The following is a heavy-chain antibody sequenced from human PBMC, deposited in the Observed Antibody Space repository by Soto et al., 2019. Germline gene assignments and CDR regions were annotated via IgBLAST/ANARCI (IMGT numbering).Heavy chain of an antibody. V-gene: IGHV4-4*07. J-gene: IGHJ5*02. Sequence: TSETLFLTCSVSGGTISGYYWTWIRQPAGKGLEWIGRIYSSGNTKYNPSLQSRVTMSLDTSNNQFSLRLTSVTAADAAVYYCARGQRFSDWFDPWGQGTLVTVSS. D-gene: IGHD3-3*01. CDR3: ARGQRFSDWFDP. CDR2: IYSSGNT. CDR1: GGTISGYY.